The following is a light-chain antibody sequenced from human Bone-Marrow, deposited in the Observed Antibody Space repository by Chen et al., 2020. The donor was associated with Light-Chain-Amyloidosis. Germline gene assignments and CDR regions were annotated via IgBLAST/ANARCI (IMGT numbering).Light chain of an antibody. J-gene: IGLJ3*02. Sequence: SYVLTQPSSVSVAPGQTVTIACGGNNIGSTSVHWYQQTPGQAPLLVVYDDRDRPSGIPERLSGPNSGNTATLTISRVEAGDEADYYCQVWDRSSDRPVFGGGTKLTVL. CDR2: DDR. CDR3: QVWDRSSDRPV. CDR1: NIGSTS. V-gene: IGLV3-21*02.